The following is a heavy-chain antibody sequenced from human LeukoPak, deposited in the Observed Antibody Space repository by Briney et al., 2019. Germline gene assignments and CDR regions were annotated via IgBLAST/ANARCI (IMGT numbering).Heavy chain of an antibody. CDR1: GGSISSSSYY. J-gene: IGHJ6*02. V-gene: IGHV4-39*07. Sequence: SETLSLTCTVSGGSISSSSYYWGWIRQPPGKGLEWIGSIYYSGSTYYNPSLKSRVTISVDTSKNQFSLKLSSVTAADTAVYYCARAYFAGNGDWYYYGMDVWGQGTTVTVSS. D-gene: IGHD3/OR15-3a*01. CDR2: IYYSGST. CDR3: ARAYFAGNGDWYYYGMDV.